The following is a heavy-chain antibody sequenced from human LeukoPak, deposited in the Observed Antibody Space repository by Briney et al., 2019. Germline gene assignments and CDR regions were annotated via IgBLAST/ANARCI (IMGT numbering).Heavy chain of an antibody. CDR2: INHSGST. CDR1: GGSFSGYY. Sequence: SETLSLTCAVYGGSFSGYYWSWIRQPPGKGLEWIGEINHSGSTNYNPSLKSRVTISVDTSKNQFSLKLSSVTAADTAVYFCARDLAEAAAGIWFDSWGRGTLVTVSS. V-gene: IGHV4-34*01. CDR3: ARDLAEAAAGIWFDS. J-gene: IGHJ5*01. D-gene: IGHD6-13*01.